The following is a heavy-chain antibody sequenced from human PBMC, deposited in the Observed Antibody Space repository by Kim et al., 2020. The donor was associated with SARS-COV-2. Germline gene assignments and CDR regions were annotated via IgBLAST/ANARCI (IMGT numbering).Heavy chain of an antibody. CDR1: GGSISSGGYY. CDR2: IYYSGST. J-gene: IGHJ4*02. CDR3: ARAPNGIAAAGTCFDY. D-gene: IGHD6-13*01. V-gene: IGHV4-31*03. Sequence: SETLSLTCTVSGGSISSGGYYWSWIRQHPGKGLEWIGYIYYSGSTYYNPSLKSRVTISVDTSKNQFSLKLSSVTAADTAVYYCARAPNGIAAAGTCFDYWGQGTLVTVSS.